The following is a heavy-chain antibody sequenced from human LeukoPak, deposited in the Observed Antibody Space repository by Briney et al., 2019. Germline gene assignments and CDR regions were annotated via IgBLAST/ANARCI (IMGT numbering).Heavy chain of an antibody. D-gene: IGHD6-19*01. CDR2: INPNSGGT. V-gene: IGHV1-2*02. CDR3: ARDRAGVMAGPIDY. Sequence: ASVKVSCKASGYTFTGYYMHWVRQAPGQGLEWMGWINPNSGGTNYAQKFQGRVTMTRYTSISTAYMELSRLRSDDTAVYYCARDRAGVMAGPIDYWGQGTLVTVSS. J-gene: IGHJ4*02. CDR1: GYTFTGYY.